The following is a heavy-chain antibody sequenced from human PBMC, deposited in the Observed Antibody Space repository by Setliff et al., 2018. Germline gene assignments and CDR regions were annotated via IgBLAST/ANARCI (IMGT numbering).Heavy chain of an antibody. CDR1: GGSFSDSA. CDR2: IRSKANNYAT. V-gene: IGHV3-73*01. J-gene: IGHJ6*04. CDR3: ARAKMEESGKAQAGMDV. D-gene: IGHD6-13*01. Sequence: PSETLSLTCAASGGSFSDSAVHWVRQAPGKGLEWIGRIRSKANNYATGYTASMKGRFTISRDNAKNTLHLQMDSLRAEDTAVYYCARAKMEESGKAQAGMDVWGKGTTVTVSS.